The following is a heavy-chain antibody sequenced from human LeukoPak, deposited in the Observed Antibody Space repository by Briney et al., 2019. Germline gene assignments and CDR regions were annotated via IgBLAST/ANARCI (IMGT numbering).Heavy chain of an antibody. V-gene: IGHV1-2*02. CDR3: ASGTPYDSSRY. CDR1: GYTFTGYY. Sequence: ASVKVSCKASGYTFTGYYIHWVRQAPGQGLEWMGWIDANSGVTNYPEKFQGRVTMTRDTSIDTAYMEVTRLRNDDTAIYYCASGTPYDSSRYWGQGTLISVSS. CDR2: IDANSGVT. J-gene: IGHJ4*02. D-gene: IGHD3-22*01.